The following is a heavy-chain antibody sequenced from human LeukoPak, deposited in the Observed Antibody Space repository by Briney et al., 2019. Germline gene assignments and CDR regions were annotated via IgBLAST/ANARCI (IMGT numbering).Heavy chain of an antibody. CDR1: GFSLRTPGEG. D-gene: IGHD4-17*01. Sequence: SGPTLVNPSQTLTLTRTFSGFSLRTPGEGAGWIRQPQRKALEWLPLIYWDEGKRYSPSLKSRLTITKDTSKNQEVLTMTNMDPVDTATYYCAHSLIDDYGDYESPVGFDYWGQGTLVTVSS. V-gene: IGHV2-5*02. J-gene: IGHJ4*02. CDR3: AHSLIDDYGDYESPVGFDY. CDR2: IYWDEGK.